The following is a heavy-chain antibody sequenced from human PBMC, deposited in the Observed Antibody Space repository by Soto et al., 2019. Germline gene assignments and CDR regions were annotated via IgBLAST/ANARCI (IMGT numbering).Heavy chain of an antibody. J-gene: IGHJ4*02. V-gene: IGHV1-18*04. D-gene: IGHD6-13*01. CDR3: ARDIAAAVDY. CDR2: ISAYNGNT. CDR1: GYTFTSYY. Sequence: GASVKVSCKASGYTFTSYYMHWVRQAPGQGLEWMGWISAYNGNTNYAQKLQGRVTMTTDTSTSTAYMELRSLRSDDTAVYYCARDIAAAVDYWGQGTLVTVSS.